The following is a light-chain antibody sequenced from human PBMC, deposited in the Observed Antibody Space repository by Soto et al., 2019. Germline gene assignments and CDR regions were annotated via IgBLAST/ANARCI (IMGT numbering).Light chain of an antibody. J-gene: IGLJ1*01. Sequence: QSVLTQPHSASGTPGQGVTISCSGSTANIGSNYVYWYQQLPGTAPKLLIYRNNQRPSGVPHRFSGSNSGTSASLAISGLRSDDEAHYFYATQGDTLTGFSVFAT. CDR3: ATQGDTLTGFSV. V-gene: IGLV1-47*01. CDR2: RNN. CDR1: TANIGSNY.